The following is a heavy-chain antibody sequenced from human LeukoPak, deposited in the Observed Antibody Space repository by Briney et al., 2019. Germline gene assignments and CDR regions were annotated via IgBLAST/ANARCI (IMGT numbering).Heavy chain of an antibody. J-gene: IGHJ4*02. CDR3: ARDWGSIKVITDY. Sequence: ASVKVSCKATGYTFTSYGISWVRQAPGRGLEWVGWISSNSDNTNYAQKFQGRVTMTTDTSTSTAYMELRSLRSDDTAVYYCARDWGSIKVITDYWGQGTLVTVSS. CDR1: GYTFTSYG. V-gene: IGHV1-18*01. CDR2: ISSNSDNT. D-gene: IGHD3-16*01.